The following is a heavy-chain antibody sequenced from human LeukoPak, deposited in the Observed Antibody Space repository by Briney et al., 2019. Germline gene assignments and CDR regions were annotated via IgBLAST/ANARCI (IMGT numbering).Heavy chain of an antibody. CDR1: GYTFTGYY. D-gene: IGHD3-22*01. J-gene: IGHJ4*02. V-gene: IGHV3-30*16. CDR3: AKVPYYYDSSGLDY. CDR2: ISFDGSNK. Sequence: SCKASGYTFTGYYIHWVRQAPGQGLEWVAVISFDGSNKYYADSVKGRFTISRDNSKNTLYLQMNSLRAEDTAVYYCAKVPYYYDSSGLDYWGQGTLVTVSS.